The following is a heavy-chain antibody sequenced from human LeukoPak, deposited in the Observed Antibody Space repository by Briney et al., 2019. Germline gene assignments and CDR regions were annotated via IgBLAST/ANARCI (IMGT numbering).Heavy chain of an antibody. CDR1: GFTFSSIA. Sequence: PGGSLRLSCSASGFTFSSIAMIRHPPAPGKGLEWVSTLSGSGGSTYYADSVKGRFTISRDNSKNTLYLQMNSLRAEDTAVYYCAKTMIVVVMSYYYGMDVWGQGTTVTVSS. CDR2: LSGSGGST. J-gene: IGHJ6*02. D-gene: IGHD3-22*01. CDR3: AKTMIVVVMSYYYGMDV. V-gene: IGHV3-23*01.